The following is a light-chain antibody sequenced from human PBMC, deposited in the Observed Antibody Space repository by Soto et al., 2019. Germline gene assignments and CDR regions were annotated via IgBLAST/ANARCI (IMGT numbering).Light chain of an antibody. J-gene: IGKJ5*01. CDR1: QDISSF. V-gene: IGKV1-9*01. Sequence: IQLTQSPSSLSASIGDRVTITCRASQDISSFLAWYQQKPGKAPKLLIYAASTLQSGVPSRFSGSGSGTDFTLTISSLEPEDFAVYYCQQRSNWPPYTFGQGTRLEIK. CDR3: QQRSNWPPYT. CDR2: AAS.